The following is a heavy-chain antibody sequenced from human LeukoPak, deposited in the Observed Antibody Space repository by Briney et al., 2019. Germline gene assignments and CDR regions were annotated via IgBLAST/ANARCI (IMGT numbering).Heavy chain of an antibody. D-gene: IGHD3-3*01. CDR2: IYYSGST. CDR3: ARSLTSRITIFGGVSGNWFDP. Sequence: NPSETLSLTCTVSGGSISSYYWSWIRQPPGKGLEWIGYIYYSGSTNYNPSLKSRVTISVDTSKNQFSLKLSSMTAADTAVYYCARSLTSRITIFGGVSGNWFDPWGQGTLVTVSS. J-gene: IGHJ5*02. CDR1: GGSISSYY. V-gene: IGHV4-59*01.